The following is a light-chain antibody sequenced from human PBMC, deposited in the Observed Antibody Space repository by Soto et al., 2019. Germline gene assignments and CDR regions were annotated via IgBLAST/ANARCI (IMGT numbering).Light chain of an antibody. J-gene: IGKJ5*01. CDR1: QSISSC. V-gene: IGKV1-12*01. Sequence: DIQMTQSPSSVSASVGDRVTITCRASQSISSCLAWYLQKPGTVPKLLIYAASSLQSGVPSRFSGSGAGTEFTLTITSLQPEDFGTYYCQQGDSFPITFGQGTRLEIK. CDR3: QQGDSFPIT. CDR2: AAS.